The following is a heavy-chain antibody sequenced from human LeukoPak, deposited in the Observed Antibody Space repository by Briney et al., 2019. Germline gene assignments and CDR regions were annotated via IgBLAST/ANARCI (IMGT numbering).Heavy chain of an antibody. J-gene: IGHJ3*02. CDR1: GFTFSSYG. V-gene: IGHV3-30*02. CDR3: ARGPTMVRGVIGAFDI. D-gene: IGHD3-10*01. Sequence: GGSLRLSCAASGFTFSSYGMHWVRQAPGKGLEWVAFIRYDGSNKYYADSVKGRFTISRDNSKNTLYLQMNSLRAEDTAVYYCARGPTMVRGVIGAFDIWGQGTMVTVSS. CDR2: IRYDGSNK.